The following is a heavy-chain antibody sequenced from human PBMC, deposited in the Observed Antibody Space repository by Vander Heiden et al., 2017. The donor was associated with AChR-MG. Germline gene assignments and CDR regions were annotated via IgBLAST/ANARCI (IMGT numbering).Heavy chain of an antibody. Sequence: EVQLLESGGGLVQPGGSLRLSCAASGFTFSSYAMGWVRQAPGKGLEWVSAISGSGGSTYYADSVKGRFTISRDNSKNTLYLQMNSLRAEDTAVYYCAKDLHYYGSGEGGAFDIWGQGTMVTVSS. CDR2: ISGSGGST. CDR3: AKDLHYYGSGEGGAFDI. CDR1: GFTFSSYA. D-gene: IGHD3-10*01. V-gene: IGHV3-23*01. J-gene: IGHJ3*02.